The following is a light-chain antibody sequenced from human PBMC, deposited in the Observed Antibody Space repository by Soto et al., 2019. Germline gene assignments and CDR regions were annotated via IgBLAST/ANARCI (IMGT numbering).Light chain of an antibody. Sequence: EIVLTQSPGTLSLSPGGRATLSCRDSQSVSSSYLAWYQQKPGQAPRLLIYGASSRATGIPDRFSGSGSGTDFTLTISRLEPEDFAVYYCQQYGSSPLTFGGGTKVEIK. CDR2: GAS. V-gene: IGKV3-20*01. J-gene: IGKJ4*01. CDR3: QQYGSSPLT. CDR1: QSVSSSY.